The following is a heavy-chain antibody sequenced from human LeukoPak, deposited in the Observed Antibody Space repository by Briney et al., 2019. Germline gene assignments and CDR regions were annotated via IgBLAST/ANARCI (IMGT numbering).Heavy chain of an antibody. J-gene: IGHJ6*03. CDR1: GFTFSSYW. D-gene: IGHD3-3*01. CDR3: ARGAYAFWSGYYTQYYYYYYMDV. Sequence: GGSLRLSCAASGFTFSSYWMSWARQAPGKGLEWVANIKQDGSEKYYVDSVKGRFTISRDNAKNSLYLQMNSLRAEDTAVYYCARGAYAFWSGYYTQYYYYYYMDVWGKGTTVTVSS. V-gene: IGHV3-7*01. CDR2: IKQDGSEK.